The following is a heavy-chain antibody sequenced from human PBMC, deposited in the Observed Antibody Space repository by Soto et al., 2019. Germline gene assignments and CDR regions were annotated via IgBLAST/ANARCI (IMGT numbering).Heavy chain of an antibody. Sequence: QVTLKESGPVLVKPTETLTLSCTVSGLSITDSEMGVSWIRQPPGQPLEWLAHIDSSGEKSYRTFLKSRLAMSKDTSKTQIGLTMTKPEPADTVTFCGARRHLAVAVSPWFDPWGQGIRVTVSS. J-gene: IGHJ5*02. CDR3: ARRHLAVAVSPWFDP. D-gene: IGHD6-19*01. CDR1: GLSITDSEMG. V-gene: IGHV2-26*01. CDR2: IDSSGEK.